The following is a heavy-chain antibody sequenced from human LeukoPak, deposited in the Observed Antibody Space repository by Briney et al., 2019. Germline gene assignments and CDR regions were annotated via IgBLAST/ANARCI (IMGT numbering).Heavy chain of an antibody. CDR3: ARDKISINAFDM. CDR1: DASISGHY. CDR2: ISYIGST. J-gene: IGHJ3*02. D-gene: IGHD1-14*01. Sequence: SETLSLTCTVSDASISGHYLTWIRHPPRKGLEWIGYISYIGSTNYNPSLTSRVTISVNTSKNQSSLKLSSLTAADTAVYYSARDKISINAFDMWGQGTMVTVSS. V-gene: IGHV4-59*11.